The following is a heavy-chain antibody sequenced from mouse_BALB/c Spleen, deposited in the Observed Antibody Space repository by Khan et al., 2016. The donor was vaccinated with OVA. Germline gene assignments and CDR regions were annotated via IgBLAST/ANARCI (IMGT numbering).Heavy chain of an antibody. CDR2: ISGDSNTF. CDR3: ATSYCYGYYFDY. D-gene: IGHD1-1*01. J-gene: IGHJ2*01. V-gene: IGHV5-17*02. CDR1: GFTFNSYG. Sequence: EVELVESGGGLVQPGGSRKLSCAASGFTFNSYGMHWVRQAPEKGLEWVAYISGDSNTFYYADTVRGRFTISRDNPKNTLFLQMTSLMSEDTAMYYCATSYCYGYYFDYWGPGTTLTVS.